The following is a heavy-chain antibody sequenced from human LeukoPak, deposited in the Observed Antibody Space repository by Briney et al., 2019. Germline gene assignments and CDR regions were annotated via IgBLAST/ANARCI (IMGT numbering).Heavy chain of an antibody. D-gene: IGHD2-2*02. CDR1: GFTFSSYG. Sequence: GGSLRLSCAASGFTFSSYGMHWVRQAPGKGLEWVAVIWYDGSNKYYADSVKGRFTISRDNSKNTLYLQMNSLRAEDTAVYYCARAMGYCSSTSCYTIYYYYYYMDVWGKGTTVTVSS. J-gene: IGHJ6*03. V-gene: IGHV3-33*01. CDR3: ARAMGYCSSTSCYTIYYYYYYMDV. CDR2: IWYDGSNK.